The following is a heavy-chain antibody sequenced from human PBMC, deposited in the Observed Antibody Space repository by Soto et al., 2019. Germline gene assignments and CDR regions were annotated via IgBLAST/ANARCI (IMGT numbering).Heavy chain of an antibody. CDR3: ARDQLYYNDISGRPLNAFDV. D-gene: IGHD3-22*01. V-gene: IGHV3-74*01. CDR2: INNDGNHI. Sequence: GGSLRLSCEASGATFANYWMHWVRQAPGKGLVWVSRINNDGNHITYADSVEGRFTASRDNAKNMVFLQMNSLRVEDTAVYYCARDQLYYNDISGRPLNAFDVWGQGTMVTVSS. CDR1: GATFANYW. J-gene: IGHJ3*01.